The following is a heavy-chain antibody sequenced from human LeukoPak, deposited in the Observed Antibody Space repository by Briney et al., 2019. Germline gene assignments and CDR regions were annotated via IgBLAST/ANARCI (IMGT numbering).Heavy chain of an antibody. CDR3: AGPGYSSGWTPDY. CDR1: AGSISGFH. D-gene: IGHD6-19*01. CDR2: IYYNGST. J-gene: IGHJ4*02. Sequence: PSETLSLTCTVSAGSISGFHWRWIRQPPGKGLEWIGYIYYNGSTNYNPSLKSRVTISVDTFKNQFSLKLNSVTAADTAVYYCAGPGYSSGWTPDYWGQGTLVTVSS. V-gene: IGHV4-59*08.